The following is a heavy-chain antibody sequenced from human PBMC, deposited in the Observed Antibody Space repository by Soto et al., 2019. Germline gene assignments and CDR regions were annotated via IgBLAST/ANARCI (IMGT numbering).Heavy chain of an antibody. CDR2: ISGSGGST. CDR1: GFTFSSYA. J-gene: IGHJ6*02. Sequence: GGSLRLSCAASGFTFSSYAMSWVRQAPGKGLEWVSAISGSGGSTYYADSVKGRFTISRDNSKNTLYLQMNSLRAEDTAVYYCAGMAGVPAAMSGDYYYYYGMDVWGQGTTVTVSS. D-gene: IGHD2-2*01. CDR3: AGMAGVPAAMSGDYYYYYGMDV. V-gene: IGHV3-23*01.